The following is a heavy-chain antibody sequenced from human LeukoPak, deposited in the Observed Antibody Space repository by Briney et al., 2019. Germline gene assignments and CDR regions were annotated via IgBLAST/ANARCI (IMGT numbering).Heavy chain of an antibody. CDR2: ISYDGSNK. CDR1: GFTFSSYG. J-gene: IGHJ6*02. CDR3: AKEGYYYDRSGYNYYYGMDV. D-gene: IGHD3-22*01. V-gene: IGHV3-30*18. Sequence: GGSLRLSCAASGFTFSSYGMHWVRQAPGKGLEWVAVISYDGSNKYYADSVKGRFTISRDNSKNTLYLQMNSLRAEDTAVYYCAKEGYYYDRSGYNYYYGMDVWGQGTTVTVSS.